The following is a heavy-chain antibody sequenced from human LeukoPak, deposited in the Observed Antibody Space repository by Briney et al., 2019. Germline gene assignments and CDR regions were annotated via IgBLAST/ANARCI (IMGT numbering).Heavy chain of an antibody. D-gene: IGHD4-17*01. CDR2: TYYRSKWYN. V-gene: IGHV6-1*01. Sequence: SQTLSLTCAISGDSVSSNSAAWTWIRQSPSRGLEWLGRTYYRSKWYNDYAVSVQSRITINPDTSKNQFSLQLNSVTPGDTAVYYCARGRVTTIANYYYYYIDVWGKGTTVTVSS. J-gene: IGHJ6*03. CDR1: GDSVSSNSAA. CDR3: ARGRVTTIANYYYYYIDV.